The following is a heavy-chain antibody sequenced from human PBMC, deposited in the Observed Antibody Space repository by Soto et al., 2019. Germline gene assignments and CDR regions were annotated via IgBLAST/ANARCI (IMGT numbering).Heavy chain of an antibody. J-gene: IGHJ4*02. CDR3: ARWGWGKNTAY. CDR1: GFTFSSNG. D-gene: IGHD3-16*01. CDR2: IWYDGSNK. V-gene: IGHV3-33*01. Sequence: QVQLVESGGGVVQPGTSLRLSCAASGFTFSSNGMHWVRQAPGKGLEWVAVIWYDGSNKYYADSVKGRFTISRDNSKNTLYLQMNSLRADDTAVYSCARWGWGKNTAYWGQGTLVTVSS.